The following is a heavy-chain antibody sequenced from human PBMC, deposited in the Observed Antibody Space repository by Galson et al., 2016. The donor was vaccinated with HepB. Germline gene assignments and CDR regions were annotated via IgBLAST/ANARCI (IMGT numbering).Heavy chain of an antibody. Sequence: SLRLSCAASGFTFSKAWMNWVRQAPGKGLEWVGRIKSETDGGTVDYAAPVKGRFTISRDDSKNMLYLQMNSLKTEDTAVYYCTTVGDSGRYLFRYWGQGTLVTVSS. CDR2: IKSETDGGTV. CDR1: GFTFSKAW. V-gene: IGHV3-15*07. D-gene: IGHD6-19*01. J-gene: IGHJ4*02. CDR3: TTVGDSGRYLFRY.